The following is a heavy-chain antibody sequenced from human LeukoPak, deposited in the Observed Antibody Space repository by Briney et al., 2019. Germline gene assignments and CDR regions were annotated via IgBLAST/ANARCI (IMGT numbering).Heavy chain of an antibody. CDR3: AKIAAAGLFDY. J-gene: IGHJ4*02. D-gene: IGHD6-13*01. V-gene: IGHV3-30*18. CDR2: ISYDGSNK. Sequence: GRSLRLSCAASGFTFSSYGMHWVRQAPGKGLEWVAVISYDGSNKYYADSVKGRFTISRDNSKNTLYLQMNSLRAEETAVYYCAKIAAAGLFDYWGQGTLVTVSS. CDR1: GFTFSSYG.